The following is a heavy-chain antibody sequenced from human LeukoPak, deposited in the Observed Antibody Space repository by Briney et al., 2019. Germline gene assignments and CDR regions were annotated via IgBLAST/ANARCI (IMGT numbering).Heavy chain of an antibody. D-gene: IGHD2-2*01. CDR3: ARVQLGYFDY. J-gene: IGHJ4*02. CDR2: IYHSGST. CDR1: GGSISSGGYS. Sequence: SETLSLTCAVSGGSISSGGYSWSWIRQPPGKGLEWIGYIYHSGSTYYNPSLKSRVTISVDRSKNQFSLKLSSVTTADTAVYYCARVQLGYFDYWGQGTLVTVSS. V-gene: IGHV4-30-2*01.